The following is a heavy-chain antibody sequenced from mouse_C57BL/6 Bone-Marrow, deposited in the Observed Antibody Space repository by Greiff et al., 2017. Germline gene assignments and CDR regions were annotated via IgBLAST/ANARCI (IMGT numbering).Heavy chain of an antibody. V-gene: IGHV1-19*01. CDR3: ARAPYDPAWFAY. CDR2: INPYNGGT. CDR1: GYTFTDYY. Sequence: EVQLQQSGPVLVKPGASVKMSCKASGYTFTDYYMNWVKQSHGKSLEWIGVINPYNGGTSYNQKFKGKAPLTVDKSSSTAYMELNSLTSEDSAVYYCARAPYDPAWFAYWGQGTLVTVSA. J-gene: IGHJ3*01. D-gene: IGHD2-12*01.